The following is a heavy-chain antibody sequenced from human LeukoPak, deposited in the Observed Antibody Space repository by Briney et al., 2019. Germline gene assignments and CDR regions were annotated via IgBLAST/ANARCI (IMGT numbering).Heavy chain of an antibody. V-gene: IGHV3-9*01. J-gene: IGHJ5*02. CDR3: AKDSSSWPLKGSNWFDP. CDR1: GFTFDDYA. D-gene: IGHD6-13*01. Sequence: GGSLRLSCAASGFTFDDYAMHWVRQAPGKGLEWVSGISWNSGSIGYADSVKGRFTISRDNAKNSLYLQMNSLRAEDTALYYCAKDSSSWPLKGSNWFDPWGQGTLVTVSS. CDR2: ISWNSGSI.